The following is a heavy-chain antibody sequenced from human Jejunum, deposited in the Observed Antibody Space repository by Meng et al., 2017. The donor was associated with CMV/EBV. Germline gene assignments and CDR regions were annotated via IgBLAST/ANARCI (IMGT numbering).Heavy chain of an antibody. Sequence: SCAASTVTLNNNGMNWVRQAPGKGLEGVSGISSSDGRTDYADSVRGHFTISRDNSKNTLLLQMNSLRVEDTAVYYCANSGLRAWGQGTRVTVSS. CDR3: ANSGLRA. D-gene: IGHD4-17*01. CDR1: TVTLNNNG. CDR2: ISSSDGRT. V-gene: IGHV3-23*01. J-gene: IGHJ4*02.